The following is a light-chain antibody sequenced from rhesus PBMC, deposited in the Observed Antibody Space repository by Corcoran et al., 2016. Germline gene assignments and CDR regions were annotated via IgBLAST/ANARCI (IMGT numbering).Light chain of an antibody. V-gene: IGKV3-35*01. CDR2: SPS. CDR1: QSVSSN. J-gene: IGKJ3*01. Sequence: EIVLTQSPATLSLSPGERAALSCRASQSVSSNLAWYQQKPGKVPRLFIYSPSNRATGIPDRVSGRGSGTDFTLTISSLEPEDVGVYYCQQYNDWIFTFGPGTKVDIK. CDR3: QQYNDWIFT.